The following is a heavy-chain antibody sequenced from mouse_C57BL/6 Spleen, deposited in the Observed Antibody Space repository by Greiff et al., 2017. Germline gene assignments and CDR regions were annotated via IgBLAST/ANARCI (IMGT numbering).Heavy chain of an antibody. V-gene: IGHV1-20*01. J-gene: IGHJ4*01. CDR1: GYSFTGYF. CDR3: ARGIYDGYPYYYAMDY. D-gene: IGHD2-3*01. Sequence: EVQGVESGPELVKPGDSVKISCKASGYSFTGYFMNWVMQSHGKSLEWIGRINPYNGDTFYNQKFKGKATLTVDKSSSTAHMELRSLTSEDSAVYYCARGIYDGYPYYYAMDYWGQGTSVTVSS. CDR2: INPYNGDT.